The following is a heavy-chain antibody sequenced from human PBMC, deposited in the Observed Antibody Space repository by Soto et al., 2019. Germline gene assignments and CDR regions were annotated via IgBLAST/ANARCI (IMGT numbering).Heavy chain of an antibody. CDR1: GFTFSSYG. J-gene: IGHJ4*02. D-gene: IGHD3-22*01. CDR2: ISYDGSNK. CDR3: AKEMWVQQYYYDSSGYYSSNDY. V-gene: IGHV3-30*18. Sequence: QVQLVESGGGVVQPGRSLRLSCAASGFTFSSYGMHWVRQAPGKGLEWVAVISYDGSNKYYADSVKGRFTISRDNSKNTLYLQMNSLRAEDTAVYYCAKEMWVQQYYYDSSGYYSSNDYWGQGTLVTVSS.